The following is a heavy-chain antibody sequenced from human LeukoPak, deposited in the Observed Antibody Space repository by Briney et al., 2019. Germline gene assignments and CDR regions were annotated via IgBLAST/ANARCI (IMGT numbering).Heavy chain of an antibody. CDR1: GYGFTSYW. J-gene: IGHJ3*02. CDR2: IYPGDSDT. Sequence: GESLKISCKGSGYGFTSYWIGWVRQMPGKGLEWMGIIYPGDSDTRYSPSFQGQVTISADKSISTAYLQWSSLKASDTAMYYCASRYSSSWGLDAFDIWGQGTMVTVSS. D-gene: IGHD6-13*01. V-gene: IGHV5-51*01. CDR3: ASRYSSSWGLDAFDI.